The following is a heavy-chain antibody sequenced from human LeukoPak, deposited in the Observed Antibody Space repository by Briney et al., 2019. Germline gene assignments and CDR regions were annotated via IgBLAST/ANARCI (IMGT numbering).Heavy chain of an antibody. CDR2: IYYSGST. Sequence: SETXSLTCTVSGGSISSYYWSWIRQPPGKGLEWIGYIYYSGSTNYNPSLKSRVTISVDTSKNQFSLKLSSVTAADTAVYYCARLRGSYGGDAFDIWGQGTVVTVSS. V-gene: IGHV4-59*01. D-gene: IGHD1-26*01. J-gene: IGHJ3*02. CDR1: GGSISSYY. CDR3: ARLRGSYGGDAFDI.